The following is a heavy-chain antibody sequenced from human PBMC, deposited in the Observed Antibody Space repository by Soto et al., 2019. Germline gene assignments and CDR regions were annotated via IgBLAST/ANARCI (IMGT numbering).Heavy chain of an antibody. CDR2: ISYSGST. J-gene: IGHJ6*02. CDR3: AREPTTVTNYYYYALDV. CDR1: GCSVSSGSYY. V-gene: IGHV4-61*01. D-gene: IGHD4-17*01. Sequence: SETLSLTCTVSGCSVSSGSYYWSWIRQPPRKGLEWIGYISYSGSTNYNPSLKSRLTISVDTSKNQFSLKLSSLTAADTAVYYCAREPTTVTNYYYYALDVWGQGTTVTVSS.